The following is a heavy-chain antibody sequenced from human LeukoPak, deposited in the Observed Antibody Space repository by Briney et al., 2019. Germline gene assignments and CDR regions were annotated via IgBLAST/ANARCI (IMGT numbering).Heavy chain of an antibody. D-gene: IGHD6-25*01. CDR2: IIPILGIA. Sequence: SSVKVSCKASGGTFSSYAISWVRQAPGQGLEWMGRIIPILGIANYAQKFQGRVTITADKSTSTAYMELSSLRAEDTAVYYCARDRIAATGGFDYWGQGTLDTVSS. J-gene: IGHJ4*02. V-gene: IGHV1-69*04. CDR3: ARDRIAATGGFDY. CDR1: GGTFSSYA.